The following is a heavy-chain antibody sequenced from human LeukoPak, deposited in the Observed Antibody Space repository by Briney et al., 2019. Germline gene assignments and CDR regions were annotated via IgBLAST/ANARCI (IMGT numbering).Heavy chain of an antibody. CDR3: ARGYSSGWYHDF. CDR1: GYTFTSSA. CDR2: INAGNGNT. D-gene: IGHD6-19*01. J-gene: IGHJ4*02. V-gene: IGHV1-3*01. Sequence: ASMKVSCKASGYTFTSSAIHWVRQAPGQRLEWMGYINAGNGNTKYSEKFQGSVTSTRDTSASTACMELSSLRSEDTAVYYCARGYSSGWYHDFWGQGTLVTVSS.